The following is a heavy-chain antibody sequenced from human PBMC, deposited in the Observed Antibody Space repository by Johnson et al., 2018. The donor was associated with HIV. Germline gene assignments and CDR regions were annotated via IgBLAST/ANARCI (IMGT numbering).Heavy chain of an antibody. J-gene: IGHJ3*02. CDR1: GFTFSDYY. V-gene: IGHV3-11*04. CDR2: ISGSGSTI. D-gene: IGHD2-21*01. Sequence: QVQLVESGGGLVKPGGPLRLSCAASGFTFSDYYMSWIRQAPGKGLEWVSYISGSGSTIYYADSVKGRFTISRDNSKNTLYLQMNSLRAEDTAVYYCAKERMGLAYCGGDCWEDAFDIWGQGTMVTVSS. CDR3: AKERMGLAYCGGDCWEDAFDI.